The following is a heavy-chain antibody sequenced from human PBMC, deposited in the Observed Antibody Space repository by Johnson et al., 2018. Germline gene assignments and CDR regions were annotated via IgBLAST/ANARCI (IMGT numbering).Heavy chain of an antibody. CDR1: GFTFADYA. V-gene: IGHV3-9*01. CDR2: ISANSGSI. J-gene: IGHJ4*02. D-gene: IGHD6-13*01. Sequence: VQLVESGGGLVQPGRSLRLSCAASGFTFADYAMHWVRQGPGKGLEWVSGISANSGSIGYADSVKGRFTISRDNGKNSLYVQMNSLRPEDTAVYYCARSDGGYSSSWTPDHWGQGTLVTVSS. CDR3: ARSDGGYSSSWTPDH.